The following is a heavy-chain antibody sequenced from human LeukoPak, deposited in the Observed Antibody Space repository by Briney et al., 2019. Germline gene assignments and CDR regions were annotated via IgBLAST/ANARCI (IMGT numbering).Heavy chain of an antibody. J-gene: IGHJ4*02. CDR3: ARGYHYGSGSFSRLGPKFDY. Sequence: SETLSLTCAVYGGSFSGYYWSWIRQPPGKGLEWIGEINHSGSTNYNPSLKSRVTISVDTSKNQFSLKLSSVTAADTAVYYCARGYHYGSGSFSRLGPKFDYWGQGTLVTVSS. D-gene: IGHD3-10*01. CDR1: GGSFSGYY. CDR2: INHSGST. V-gene: IGHV4-34*01.